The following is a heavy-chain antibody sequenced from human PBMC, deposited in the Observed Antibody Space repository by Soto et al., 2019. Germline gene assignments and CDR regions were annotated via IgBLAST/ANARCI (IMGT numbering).Heavy chain of an antibody. CDR2: IWYDGSNK. CDR3: ARIGADRMQQLVQGYYYMDV. D-gene: IGHD6-13*01. V-gene: IGHV3-33*01. J-gene: IGHJ6*03. CDR1: GFTFSSYG. Sequence: GGSLRLSCAASGFTFSSYGMHWVRQAPGKGLEWVAVIWYDGSNKYYADSVKGRFTISRDNSKNTLYLQMNSLRAEDTAVYYCARIGADRMQQLVQGYYYMDVWGKGTTVTVSS.